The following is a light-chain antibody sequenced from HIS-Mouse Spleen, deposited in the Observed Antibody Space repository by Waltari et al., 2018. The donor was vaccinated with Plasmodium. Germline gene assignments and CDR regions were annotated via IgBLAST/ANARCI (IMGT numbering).Light chain of an antibody. CDR3: SSYTSSSWV. J-gene: IGLJ3*02. V-gene: IGLV2-14*03. CDR1: SSDVGGYNY. CDR2: DVI. Sequence: QSALTQPASVSGSPGQSITISCTGTSSDVGGYNYVSWYQQHPGKAPKLMIYDVIKRPAGVFNRFSGSKSGNTASLTISGLQAEDEADYYCSSYTSSSWVFGGGTKLTVL.